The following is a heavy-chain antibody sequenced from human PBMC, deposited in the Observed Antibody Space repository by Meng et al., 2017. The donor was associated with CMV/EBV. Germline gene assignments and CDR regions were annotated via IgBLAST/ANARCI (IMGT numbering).Heavy chain of an antibody. V-gene: IGHV1-46*01. CDR3: ARGFGYYSPRSYNGFDP. D-gene: IGHD3-22*01. CDR2: INPSGGST. J-gene: IGHJ5*02. Sequence: ASVTVSCKASGYTFTSYYMHWVRQAPGQGLEGMGVINPSGGSTSYAQKFQGRVTMTRDTSTSTVYMELSSLRSEDTAVYYCARGFGYYSPRSYNGFDPWGQGTLVTVSS. CDR1: GYTFTSYY.